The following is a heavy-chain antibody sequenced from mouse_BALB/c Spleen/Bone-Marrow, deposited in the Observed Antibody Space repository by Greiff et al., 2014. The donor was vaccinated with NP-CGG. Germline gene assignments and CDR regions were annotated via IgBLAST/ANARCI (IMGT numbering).Heavy chain of an antibody. CDR1: GFTFSSYA. V-gene: IGHV5-9-3*01. J-gene: IGHJ4*01. D-gene: IGHD2-3*01. Sequence: EVQGVESGGGLVKPGGSLKLSCAASGFTFSSYAMSWVRQTPEKRLEWVATISCGGSYTYYPDSVEGRFTISRDNAKNTLYLQMSSLRSEDTAMYYCARQRDGSYAMDYWGQGTSVTVSS. CDR3: ARQRDGSYAMDY. CDR2: ISCGGSYT.